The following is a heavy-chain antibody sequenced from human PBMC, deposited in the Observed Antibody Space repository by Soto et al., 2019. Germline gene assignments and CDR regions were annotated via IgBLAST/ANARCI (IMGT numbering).Heavy chain of an antibody. D-gene: IGHD3-16*01. CDR1: VFSLSPYW. CDR2: LSSDGFGA. Sequence: GALRVSGAASVFSLSPYWMHWVRQVPGRGLEWVARLSSDGFGAAYADSVKGRFFISRDIARNTLSLQMNSLRADDTAVYYCARDLGGPDYWGRGTSVTVSS. V-gene: IGHV3-74*03. J-gene: IGHJ4*02. CDR3: ARDLGGPDY.